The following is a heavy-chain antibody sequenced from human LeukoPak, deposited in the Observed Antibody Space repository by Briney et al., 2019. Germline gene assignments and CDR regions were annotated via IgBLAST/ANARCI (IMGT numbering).Heavy chain of an antibody. Sequence: GSLRLSCAASGFTFSSYAMHWVRQAPGKGLEWVAVISYGGSNKYYADSVKGRFTISRDNSKNTLYLQMNSLRAEDTAVYYCARDGQWLVLWWFDPWGQGTLVTVSS. CDR1: GFTFSSYA. V-gene: IGHV3-30*04. J-gene: IGHJ5*02. CDR2: ISYGGSNK. CDR3: ARDGQWLVLWWFDP. D-gene: IGHD6-19*01.